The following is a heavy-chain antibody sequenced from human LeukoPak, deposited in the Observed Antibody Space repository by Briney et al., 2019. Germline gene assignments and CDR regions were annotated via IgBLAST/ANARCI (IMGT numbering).Heavy chain of an antibody. V-gene: IGHV1-46*01. CDR1: GYTFTSYY. Sequence: ASVKVSCKASGYTFTSYYMHWVRQAPGQGLEWMGLINPGGSTSYAQKLQGRVTMTRDTSTSTVYMEVSSLGSEDTAVYYCTRAVIDAFDIWGQGTMVTVSS. CDR3: TRAVIDAFDI. J-gene: IGHJ3*02. CDR2: INPGGST.